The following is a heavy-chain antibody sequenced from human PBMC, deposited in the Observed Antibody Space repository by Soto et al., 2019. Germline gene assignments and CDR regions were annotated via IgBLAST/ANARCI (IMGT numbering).Heavy chain of an antibody. J-gene: IGHJ5*02. V-gene: IGHV1-18*01. D-gene: IGHD2-15*01. CDR2: ISAYYDNT. CDR1: GYTFTNYG. CDR3: ARGVGVVTATISWFDP. Sequence: ASGKVSCKASGYTFTNYGISWVRQAPGQGLEWMGWISAYYDNTNYAQKLQGRVTMTTDTSTSTAYMELRSLRSDDTAVYYCARGVGVVTATISWFDPWGQGTLVTVSS.